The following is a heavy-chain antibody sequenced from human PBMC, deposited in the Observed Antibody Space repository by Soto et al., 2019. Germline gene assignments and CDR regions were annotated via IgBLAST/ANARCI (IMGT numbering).Heavy chain of an antibody. CDR1: GYTFTSYA. CDR3: ASSLRDFWSGYNHYYYSGMDV. D-gene: IGHD3-3*01. V-gene: IGHV1-3*01. CDR2: INAGNGNT. J-gene: IGHJ6*02. Sequence: ASVKVSCKASGYTFTSYAMHWVRQAPGQRLEWMGWINAGNGNTKYSQKFQGRVTITRDTSASTAYMELSSLRSEDTAVYYCASSLRDFWSGYNHYYYSGMDVRGQGTTVTVSS.